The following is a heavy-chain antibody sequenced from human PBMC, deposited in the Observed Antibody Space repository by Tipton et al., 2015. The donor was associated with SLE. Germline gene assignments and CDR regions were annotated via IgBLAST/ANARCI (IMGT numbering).Heavy chain of an antibody. V-gene: IGHV3-9*01. CDR1: GFTFDDYA. Sequence: SLRLSCAASGFTFDDYAMHWVRQAPGKGLGWVSGISWNSGSIGYADSVKGRFTISRDNAKNSLYLQMNSLRAEDTALYYSRYDILTGYYPRYWGQGTLVTVSS. CDR3: RYDILTGYYPRY. CDR2: ISWNSGSI. D-gene: IGHD3-9*01. J-gene: IGHJ4*02.